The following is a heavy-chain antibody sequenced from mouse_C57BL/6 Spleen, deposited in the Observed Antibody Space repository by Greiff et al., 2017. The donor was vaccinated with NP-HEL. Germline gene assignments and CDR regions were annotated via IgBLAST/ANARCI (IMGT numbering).Heavy chain of an antibody. CDR2: IDPSDSYT. CDR1: GYTFTSYW. J-gene: IGHJ3*01. D-gene: IGHD1-1*02. V-gene: IGHV1-69*01. Sequence: VQLQQPGAELVMPGASVKLSCKASGYTFTSYWMHWVKQRPGQGLEWIGEIDPSDSYTNYNQKFKGKSTLTVDKSSSTAYMQLSSLTSEDSAVYYWATWEPMGRFAYWGQGTLVTVSA. CDR3: ATWEPMGRFAY.